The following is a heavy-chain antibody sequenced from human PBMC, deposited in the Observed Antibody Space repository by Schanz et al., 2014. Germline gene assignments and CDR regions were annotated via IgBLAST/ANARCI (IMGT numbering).Heavy chain of an antibody. D-gene: IGHD6-19*01. J-gene: IGHJ4*02. CDR3: ARKTDSSGTGDY. V-gene: IGHV3-23*01. Sequence: DVHLMESGGGLVQPGGSLRLSCAGSGFTFSSYAMNWVCQAPGKGLEWVSVISGSGDDTYYADSVKGRFTISRDNSKNPLYLPMNSLRAEAAAVYYCARKTDSSGTGDYWGQGTLVTVSS. CDR1: GFTFSSYA. CDR2: ISGSGDDT.